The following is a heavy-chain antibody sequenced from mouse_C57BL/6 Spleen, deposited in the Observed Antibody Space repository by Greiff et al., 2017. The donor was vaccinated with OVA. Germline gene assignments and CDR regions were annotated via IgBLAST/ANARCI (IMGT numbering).Heavy chain of an antibody. J-gene: IGHJ2*01. D-gene: IGHD2-5*01. CDR2: IDPETGGT. Sequence: SGAELVRPGASVTLSCKASGYTFTDYEMHWVKQTPVHGLEWIGAIDPETGGTAYNQKFKGKAILTADKSSSTAYMELRSLTSEDSAVYYCTRYYSNRFDYWGQGTTLTVSS. CDR3: TRYYSNRFDY. CDR1: GYTFTDYE. V-gene: IGHV1-15*01.